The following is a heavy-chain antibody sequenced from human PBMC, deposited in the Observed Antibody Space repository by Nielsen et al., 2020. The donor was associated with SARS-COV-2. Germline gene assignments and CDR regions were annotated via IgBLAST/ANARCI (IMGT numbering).Heavy chain of an antibody. CDR1: GFPFSSFE. Sequence: GESLKISCAASGFPFSSFEMNWVRQAPGKGLEWVSYISSGGSITYYADSVKGRFTISRDDAKKTLYLQMNSLRAEDTAVYYCARDAAYSRFDYWGQGTLVTVSS. J-gene: IGHJ4*02. CDR2: ISSGGSIT. CDR3: ARDAAYSRFDY. D-gene: IGHD4-11*01. V-gene: IGHV3-48*03.